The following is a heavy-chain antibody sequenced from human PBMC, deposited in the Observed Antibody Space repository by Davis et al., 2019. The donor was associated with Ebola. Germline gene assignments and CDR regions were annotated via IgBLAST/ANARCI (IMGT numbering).Heavy chain of an antibody. J-gene: IGHJ3*02. CDR1: GLSVSSNY. CDR3: ARAEDDYGYYLDALDI. CDR2: IHNAYTT. Sequence: GESLKISCAASGLSVSSNYMNWVRQAPGKGPEWVSVIHNAYTTYYADSVKGRFTISRDTSKNMVYLQMSSLRAEDTAVYYCARAEDDYGYYLDALDIWGQGTMVTVSS. V-gene: IGHV3-53*01. D-gene: IGHD4-17*01.